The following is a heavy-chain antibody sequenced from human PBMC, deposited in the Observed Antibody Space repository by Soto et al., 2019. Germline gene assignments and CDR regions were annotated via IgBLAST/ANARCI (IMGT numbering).Heavy chain of an antibody. D-gene: IGHD5-12*01. CDR2: IYHSGSP. CDR1: GGSISSGGYY. J-gene: IGHJ5*02. CDR3: ARDSVYSGYKHFAP. Sequence: PSETLSLTCTVSGGSISSGGYYWSWIRQHPGKGLEWIGYIYHSGSPYYNPSLKSRVIISEDTSKNQFSLKLSSVTAADTAVYYCARDSVYSGYKHFAPGGQGTLVTVSS. V-gene: IGHV4-31*03.